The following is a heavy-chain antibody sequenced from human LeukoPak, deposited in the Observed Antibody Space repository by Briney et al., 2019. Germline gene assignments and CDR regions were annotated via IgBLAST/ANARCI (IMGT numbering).Heavy chain of an antibody. CDR1: GFTFSSYE. CDR3: ARSWQLLENWLDP. J-gene: IGHJ5*02. D-gene: IGHD6-13*01. Sequence: AGGSLRLSCAASGFTFSSYEMNWVRQAPGKGLEWISYISSSGTTIYYVDSVKGRFTISRDNAKNSLYLQMNSLRAEDTALYCCARSWQLLENWLDPWGQGTLVIVSS. V-gene: IGHV3-48*03. CDR2: ISSSGTTI.